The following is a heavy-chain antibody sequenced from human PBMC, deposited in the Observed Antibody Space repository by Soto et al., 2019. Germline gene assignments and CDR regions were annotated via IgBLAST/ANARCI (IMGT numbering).Heavy chain of an antibody. CDR3: AKSMGGTANGMGV. CDR1: GLSFDDYA. J-gene: IGHJ6*02. Sequence: EVQLVESGGGLVQPGRSLRLSCAASGLSFDDYAMHWVRQVPGKGLEWVSGISWNGGSIGYADSVKGRFSISRDNAKKSLYLPMNSLRVEDTALYYCAKSMGGTANGMGVWGQGTTVTVSS. V-gene: IGHV3-9*01. D-gene: IGHD2-21*02. CDR2: ISWNGGSI.